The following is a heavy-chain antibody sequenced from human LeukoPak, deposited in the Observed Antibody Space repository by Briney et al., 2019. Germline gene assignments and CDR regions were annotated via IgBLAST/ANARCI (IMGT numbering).Heavy chain of an antibody. CDR1: GGSISSGGYY. V-gene: IGHV4-39*01. Sequence: PSETLSLTCTVSGGSISSGGYYWSWIRQHPGKGLEWIGSIYYSGSTYYNPSLKNRVTISVDTSKNQFSLKLSSVTAADTAVYYCASAPRGNDAFDYWGQGTLVTVSS. J-gene: IGHJ4*02. CDR3: ASAPRGNDAFDY. CDR2: IYYSGST. D-gene: IGHD3-10*01.